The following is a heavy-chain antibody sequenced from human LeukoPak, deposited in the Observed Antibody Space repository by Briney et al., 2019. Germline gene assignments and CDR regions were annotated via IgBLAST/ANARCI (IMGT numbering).Heavy chain of an antibody. J-gene: IGHJ6*02. CDR1: GGSISSSNW. D-gene: IGHD3-22*01. Sequence: PSETLSLTCAVSGGSISSSNWWSWVRQPPGKGLEWIGEIYHSGSTNYNPSLKSRVTISVDTSKNQFSLKLSSVTAADTAVYYCARLFVSWLPHDYGMDVWGQGTTVTVSS. CDR3: ARLFVSWLPHDYGMDV. V-gene: IGHV4-4*02. CDR2: IYHSGST.